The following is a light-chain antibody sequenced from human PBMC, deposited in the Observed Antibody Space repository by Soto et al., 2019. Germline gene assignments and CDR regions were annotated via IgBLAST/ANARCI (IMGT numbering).Light chain of an antibody. J-gene: IGLJ3*02. V-gene: IGLV1-44*01. CDR2: STN. CDR3: ASWDARLNGWV. Sequence: QSVLTQPPSASGTPGQRVTISCSGSSSNIGSNGVSWYQQLPGSAPKLLIDSTNQRPSGVPDRFSGSKSGTSASLAISGLQYDDEADYYFASWDARLNGWVFGGGTKVTVL. CDR1: SSNIGSNG.